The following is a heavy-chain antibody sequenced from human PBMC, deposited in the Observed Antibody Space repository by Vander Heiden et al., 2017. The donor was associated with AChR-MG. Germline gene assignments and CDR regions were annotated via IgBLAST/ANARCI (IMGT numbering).Heavy chain of an antibody. CDR3: ARDSLGPADY. Sequence: QVQLVESGGGVVQPGRSLTLSCAASGFTFSSYGMHWVRQAPGKGLEWVAVIWYDGSNKYYADSVKGRFTISRDNSKNTLYLQMNSLRAEDTAVYYCARDSLGPADYWGQGTLVTVSS. CDR1: GFTFSSYG. V-gene: IGHV3-33*01. CDR2: IWYDGSNK. J-gene: IGHJ4*02.